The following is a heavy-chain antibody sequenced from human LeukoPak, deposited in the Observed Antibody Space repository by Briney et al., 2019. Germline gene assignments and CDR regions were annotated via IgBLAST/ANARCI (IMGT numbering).Heavy chain of an antibody. V-gene: IGHV3-66*02. CDR3: ARVPSGWYVTY. D-gene: IGHD6-19*01. Sequence: GGSLRLSCAASGFTVSSNYVSWVRQAPGKGLEWVSVIYSGGSTYYADSVKGRFTISRDNSKNTLYLQMNSLRAEDTAVYYCARVPSGWYVTYWGHGTLVTVSS. CDR2: IYSGGST. CDR1: GFTVSSNY. J-gene: IGHJ4*01.